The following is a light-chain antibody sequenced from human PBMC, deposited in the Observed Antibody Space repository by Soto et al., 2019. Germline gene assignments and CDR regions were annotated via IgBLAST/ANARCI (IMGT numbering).Light chain of an antibody. Sequence: QSVPTQPPSVSGTLGQGVTISCSGSTSNIGENSVGWFQQLPGTAPKVLIYVTNKRPSGVPARFSASKSGTSAYLAISGLQSEDEADYYCAAWDGSLNGHVFGTGTKVTVL. V-gene: IGLV1-44*01. CDR3: AAWDGSLNGHV. J-gene: IGLJ1*01. CDR2: VTN. CDR1: TSNIGENS.